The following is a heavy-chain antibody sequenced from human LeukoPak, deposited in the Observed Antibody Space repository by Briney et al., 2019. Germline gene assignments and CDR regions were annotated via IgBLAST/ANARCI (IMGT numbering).Heavy chain of an antibody. CDR2: INHSGST. J-gene: IGHJ4*02. Sequence: SETLSLTCAVYGGSFSGYYWSWLRQPPGKGLEWIGEINHSGSTNYNPSLKSRVTISVDTSKNQFSLKLSSVTAADTAVYYCARVSGYSYGYYFDYWGQGTLVTVSS. V-gene: IGHV4-34*01. CDR3: ARVSGYSYGYYFDY. D-gene: IGHD5-18*01. CDR1: GGSFSGYY.